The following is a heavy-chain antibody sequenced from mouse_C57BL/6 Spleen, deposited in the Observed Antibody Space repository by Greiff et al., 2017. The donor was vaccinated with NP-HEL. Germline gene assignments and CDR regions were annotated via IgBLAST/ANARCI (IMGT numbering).Heavy chain of an antibody. J-gene: IGHJ4*01. V-gene: IGHV1-72*01. CDR3: ARGNGNCVRYYAMDY. CDR2: IDPNSGGT. D-gene: IGHD2-1*01. CDR1: GYTFTSYW. Sequence: QVQLQQPGAELVKPGASVKLSCKASGYTFTSYWMHWVKQRPGRGLEWIGRIDPNSGGTKYNEKFKSKATLTVDKPSSTAYMQLSSLTSEESAVYYGARGNGNCVRYYAMDYWGQGTSVTVSS.